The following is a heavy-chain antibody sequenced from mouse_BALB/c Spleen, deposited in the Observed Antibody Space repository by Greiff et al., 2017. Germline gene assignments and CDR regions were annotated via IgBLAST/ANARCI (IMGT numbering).Heavy chain of an antibody. D-gene: IGHD1-1*01. Sequence: QVQLQQSGPELVKPGASVKISCKASGYAFSSSWMNWVKQRPGQGLEWIGRIYPGDGDTNYNGKFKGKATLTADKSSSTAYMQLSSLTSVDSAVYFCARGGYYGSNRYYFDYWGQGTTLTVSS. CDR3: ARGGYYGSNRYYFDY. CDR2: IYPGDGDT. V-gene: IGHV1-82*01. CDR1: GYAFSSSW. J-gene: IGHJ2*01.